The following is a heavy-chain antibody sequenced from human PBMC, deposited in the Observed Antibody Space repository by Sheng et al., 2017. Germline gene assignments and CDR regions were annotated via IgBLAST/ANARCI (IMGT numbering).Heavy chain of an antibody. J-gene: IGHJ4*01. CDR1: GFTFSHFA. Sequence: EVQLLESGGGLVQPGGSLRLSCAASGFTFSHFAMSWVRQAPGKGLEWVSTISGDGGDTYYADSVKGRFTISRDISKNTLFLQMNSLRAEDTAIFYCAKSPFYYDSSGYYYYFDYWARNLVTV. CDR3: AKSPFYYDSSGYYYYFDY. V-gene: IGHV3-23*01. D-gene: IGHD3-22*01. CDR2: ISGDGGDT.